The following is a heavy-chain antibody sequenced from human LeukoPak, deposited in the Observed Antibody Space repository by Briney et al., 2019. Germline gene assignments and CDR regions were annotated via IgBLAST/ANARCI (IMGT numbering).Heavy chain of an antibody. CDR2: INGDGSIT. D-gene: IGHD5-12*01. J-gene: IGHJ4*02. V-gene: IGHV3-74*01. CDR3: ARRGLETVATIDY. Sequence: GGSLRLSCAASGFTFSSYWMHWVRQAPGKGPVWVARINGDGSITAYADSVKGRFTISRDNAKNTLYLQMNSVRAEDTAVYSCARRGLETVATIDYWGQGTLVTVSS. CDR1: GFTFSSYW.